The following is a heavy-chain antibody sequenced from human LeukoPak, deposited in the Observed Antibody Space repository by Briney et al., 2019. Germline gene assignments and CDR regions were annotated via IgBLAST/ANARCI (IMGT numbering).Heavy chain of an antibody. CDR2: IYYSGNT. D-gene: IGHD4-17*01. J-gene: IGHJ4*02. V-gene: IGHV4-31*03. Sequence: SETLSLTCTVSGGSISSGAYYWSWIRQHPGKGLERIGYIYYSGNTYYNPSLKSRLTISVDTSKNQFSLKLSSVTAADTAVYYCARVRISPGDYGDWGQGTLVTVSS. CDR3: ARVRISPGDYGD. CDR1: GGSISSGAYY.